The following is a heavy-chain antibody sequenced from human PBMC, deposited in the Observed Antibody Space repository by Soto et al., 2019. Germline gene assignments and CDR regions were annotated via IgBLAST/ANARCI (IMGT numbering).Heavy chain of an antibody. CDR3: AKAYYYGSGSYYFSEAYYYYYYMDV. V-gene: IGHV3-23*01. CDR1: GFTFSSYA. J-gene: IGHJ6*03. Sequence: EVQLLESGGGLVQPGGSLRLSCAASGFTFSSYAMSWVRQAPGKGLEWVSAISGSGGSTYYADSVKGRFTIARDSSKNALYLQMNSLRAEDTAVYYCAKAYYYGSGSYYFSEAYYYYYYMDVWGKGTTVTVSS. CDR2: ISGSGGST. D-gene: IGHD3-10*01.